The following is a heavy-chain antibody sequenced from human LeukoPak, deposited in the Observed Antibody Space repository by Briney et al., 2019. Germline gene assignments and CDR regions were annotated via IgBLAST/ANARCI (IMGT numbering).Heavy chain of an antibody. Sequence: PGRSLRLSCAAPGFTFSSYGMHWVRQAPGKGLWWVAVIWYDGSNKYYADSVKGRFTISRDNSKNTLYLQMNSLRAEDTAVYYCAGDSTSDAFDIWGQGTMVTVSS. J-gene: IGHJ3*02. CDR1: GFTFSSYG. D-gene: IGHD2-2*01. CDR3: AGDSTSDAFDI. V-gene: IGHV3-33*01. CDR2: IWYDGSNK.